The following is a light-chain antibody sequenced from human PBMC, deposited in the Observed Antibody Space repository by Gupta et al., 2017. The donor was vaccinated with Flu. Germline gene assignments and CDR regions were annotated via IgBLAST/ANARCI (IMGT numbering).Light chain of an antibody. CDR2: EVS. CDR1: SSDVGGYNY. V-gene: IGLV2-14*01. Sequence: FALTQPPPVSGPPGRSITISCTGTSSDVGGYNYVYWYQQHPGKAPKLMIYEVSNRPSGVSNRFSGSKSGNTASLTISGLQAEDEADYYCSSYTSSSTGVFGGGTKLTVL. J-gene: IGLJ3*02. CDR3: SSYTSSSTGV.